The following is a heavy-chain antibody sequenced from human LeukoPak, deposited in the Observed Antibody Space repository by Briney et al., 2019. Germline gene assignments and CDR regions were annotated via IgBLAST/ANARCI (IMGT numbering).Heavy chain of an antibody. CDR1: GGSISSYY. CDR3: ARSSAGGWFDP. V-gene: IGHV4-59*01. CDR2: IYYSGST. J-gene: IGHJ5*02. Sequence: SETLSLTCTVSGGSISSYYWSWIRQPPGKGLEWIGYIYYSGSTNYNPSLKSRVTISVDTSKNQFSLKLSSVTAADTAVYYCARSSAGGWFDPWGQGTLVTVSS. D-gene: IGHD3-10*01.